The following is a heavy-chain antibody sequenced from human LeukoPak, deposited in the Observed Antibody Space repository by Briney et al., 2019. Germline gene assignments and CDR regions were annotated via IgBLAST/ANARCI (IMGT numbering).Heavy chain of an antibody. Sequence: GGSLRLSCAASGFTFSSYSMNWVRQAPGKGLEWVSSISSSSSYIFYADSVKGRFTISRDNAKNSLYLQMNSLRAEDTAVYYCARVKRAKIAAAGIDYWGQGTLVTVSS. V-gene: IGHV3-21*04. CDR3: ARVKRAKIAAAGIDY. CDR1: GFTFSSYS. CDR2: ISSSSSYI. D-gene: IGHD6-13*01. J-gene: IGHJ4*02.